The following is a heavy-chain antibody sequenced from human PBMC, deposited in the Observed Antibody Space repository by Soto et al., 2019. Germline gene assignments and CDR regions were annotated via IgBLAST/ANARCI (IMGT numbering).Heavy chain of an antibody. CDR1: GFTLRTYT. V-gene: IGHV3-21*06. Sequence: GGSLRLSCAASGFTLRTYTMNWVRQTPGKGLEWVSSISISSSDRYYADSVRGRFTISRDNAKNALYLQMNSLRADDSAVYFCVRGMNPLFGGQGTLVTVSS. CDR2: ISISSSDR. J-gene: IGHJ4*01. CDR3: VRGMNPLF.